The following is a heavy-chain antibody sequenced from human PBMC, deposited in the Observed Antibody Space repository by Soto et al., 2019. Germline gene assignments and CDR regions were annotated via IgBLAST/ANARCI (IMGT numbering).Heavy chain of an antibody. CDR2: VYHSGSA. Sequence: QVQLQESGPGLVKASETLSLTCTVSGDSVNNYYWSWVRQAPGKGLEWIAYVYHSGSANHSSSLNSGVFISISTARNQFVLKWKSVTAADTAVYYGAREGTSCGGEWCLRYFGLWGRGTLVTVSS. D-gene: IGHD2-21*01. V-gene: IGHV4-59*02. J-gene: IGHJ2*01. CDR1: GDSVNNYY. CDR3: AREGTSCGGEWCLRYFGL.